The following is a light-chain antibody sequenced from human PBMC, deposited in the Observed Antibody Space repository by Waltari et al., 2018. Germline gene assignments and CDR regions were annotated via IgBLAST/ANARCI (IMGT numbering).Light chain of an antibody. J-gene: IGLJ3*02. CDR2: DVN. Sequence: QSALTQPRSVSGSPGQSVTISCTGTSSAVGGYNFVSWYQQYPGKAPKLVIYDVNKRPSGVPDLFSGSKSGNTASLIISGLQTEDEADYYCCSYAGYYTVFGGGTKVAVL. CDR3: CSYAGYYTV. V-gene: IGLV2-11*01. CDR1: SSAVGGYNF.